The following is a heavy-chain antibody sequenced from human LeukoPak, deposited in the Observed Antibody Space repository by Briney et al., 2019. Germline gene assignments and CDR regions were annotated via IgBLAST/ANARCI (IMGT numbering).Heavy chain of an antibody. CDR3: ARASGILTGYSLDY. D-gene: IGHD3-9*01. J-gene: IGHJ4*02. Sequence: PSETLSLTCTVSGGSISSSSYYWGWLRQPPGKGLEWIGSIYYSGSTYYNPSLKSRVTISVDTSKNQFSLKLSSVTAADTAVYYCARASGILTGYSLDYWGQGTLVTVSS. V-gene: IGHV4-39*07. CDR1: GGSISSSSYY. CDR2: IYYSGST.